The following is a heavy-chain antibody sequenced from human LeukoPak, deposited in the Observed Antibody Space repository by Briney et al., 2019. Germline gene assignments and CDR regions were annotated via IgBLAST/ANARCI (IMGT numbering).Heavy chain of an antibody. CDR1: GASISSYY. J-gene: IGHJ6*02. CDR3: ARPPLMDV. CDR2: IYYSGST. V-gene: IGHV4-59*08. Sequence: SETLSLTCTVSGASISSYYWSWIRQPPGKGLEWIGYIYYSGSTNYNPSLKSRVTISLDTSKNQFSLKLSSVTAADTAVYYCARPPLMDVWGQGTTVTVSS.